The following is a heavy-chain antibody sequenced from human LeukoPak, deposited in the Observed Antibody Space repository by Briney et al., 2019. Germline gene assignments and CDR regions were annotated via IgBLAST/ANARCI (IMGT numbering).Heavy chain of an antibody. Sequence: ASVKVSCKASGGTFSSYAISWVRQAPGQGLEWMGGIIPIFGTANYAQKFQGRVTITADESTSTAYMELSSLRSEDTAVYYCARGARFFVGTLSGYVYGMDVWGQGTTVTVSS. CDR3: ARGARFFVGTLSGYVYGMDV. D-gene: IGHD3-22*01. CDR1: GGTFSSYA. J-gene: IGHJ6*02. CDR2: IIPIFGTA. V-gene: IGHV1-69*13.